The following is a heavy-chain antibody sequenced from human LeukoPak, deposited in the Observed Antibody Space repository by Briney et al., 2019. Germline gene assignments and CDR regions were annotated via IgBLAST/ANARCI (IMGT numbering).Heavy chain of an antibody. Sequence: GRSLRLSCEASGFTFNTYAMHWVRQPPGKGLEWVALISYDGSDKIYTDSVKGRFTISRDNSESTLYLQMDSLRGDDAAVYYCAKAVGRISWSFGYWGQGALVTVSS. D-gene: IGHD6-13*01. J-gene: IGHJ4*02. CDR1: GFTFNTYA. CDR3: AKAVGRISWSFGY. V-gene: IGHV3-30*18. CDR2: ISYDGSDK.